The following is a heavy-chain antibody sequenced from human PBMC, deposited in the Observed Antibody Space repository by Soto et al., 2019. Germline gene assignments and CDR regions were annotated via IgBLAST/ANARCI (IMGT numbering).Heavy chain of an antibody. CDR1: GYNFTAYY. CDR2: INPSDGST. Sequence: VSCKASGYNFTAYYIHWTRQAPGQGLEWMAIINPSDGSTNYAQKFQGRVTVTRDTSTSTVHMEVSSLRADDTAVYYCARIWRGGVFDYWGQGTLVTV. J-gene: IGHJ4*02. D-gene: IGHD1-1*01. CDR3: ARIWRGGVFDY. V-gene: IGHV1-46*01.